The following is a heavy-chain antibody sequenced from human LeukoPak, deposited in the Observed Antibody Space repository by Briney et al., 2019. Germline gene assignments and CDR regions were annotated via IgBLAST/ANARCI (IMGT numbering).Heavy chain of an antibody. D-gene: IGHD5-24*01. CDR3: ARMDGYNDLDY. J-gene: IGHJ4*02. Sequence: ASVKVSCKASGYTFTSYYMHWVRQAPGQGLEWMGWINPNSGGTNYAQKFQGWVTMTRDTSISTAYMELSRLRSDDTAVYYCARMDGYNDLDYWGQGTLVTVSS. CDR2: INPNSGGT. V-gene: IGHV1-2*04. CDR1: GYTFTSYY.